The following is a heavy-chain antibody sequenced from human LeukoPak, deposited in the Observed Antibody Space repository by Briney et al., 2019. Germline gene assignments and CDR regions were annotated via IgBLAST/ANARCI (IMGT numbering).Heavy chain of an antibody. CDR1: GFTFSSYE. J-gene: IGHJ6*03. CDR3: ARGVRYFDWENYYMDV. Sequence: GGSLRLSCAASGFTFSSYEMNWVRQAPGKGLGWVSYISSSGSTIYYADSVKGRFTISRDNAKNSLYLQMNSLRAEDTAVYYCARGVRYFDWENYYMDVWGKGTTVTISS. D-gene: IGHD3-9*01. V-gene: IGHV3-48*03. CDR2: ISSSGSTI.